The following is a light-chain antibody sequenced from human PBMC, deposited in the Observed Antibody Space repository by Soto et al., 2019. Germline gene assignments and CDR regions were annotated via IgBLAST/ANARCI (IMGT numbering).Light chain of an antibody. Sequence: SYELTQSPSVSVSPGQTASITCSGDKLGNKYACWYQQKPGQSPVLVIYEDNKRPSGIPERFSGSNSENTATLTISGTQAMDEADYYCQVWDSSTVVFGGGTKVTVL. CDR2: EDN. CDR3: QVWDSSTVV. CDR1: KLGNKY. V-gene: IGLV3-1*01. J-gene: IGLJ2*01.